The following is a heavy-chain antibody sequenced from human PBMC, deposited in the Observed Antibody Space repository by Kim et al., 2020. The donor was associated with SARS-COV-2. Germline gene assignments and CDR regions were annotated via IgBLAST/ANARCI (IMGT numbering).Heavy chain of an antibody. D-gene: IGHD3-22*01. Sequence: SETLSLTCTVSGGSISSGSYYWSWIRQPAGKGLEWIGRIYTSGSTNYNPSLKSRVTISVDTSKNQFSLKLSSVTAADTAVYYCARDQGDSSGYYYNYWGQGTLVTVSS. CDR3: ARDQGDSSGYYYNY. CDR1: GGSISSGSYY. CDR2: IYTSGST. V-gene: IGHV4-61*02. J-gene: IGHJ4*02.